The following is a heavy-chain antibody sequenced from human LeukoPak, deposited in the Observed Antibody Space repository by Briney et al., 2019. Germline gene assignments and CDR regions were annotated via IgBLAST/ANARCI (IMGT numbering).Heavy chain of an antibody. CDR2: IYNRGNT. CDR1: GDSISNYY. J-gene: IGHJ4*02. V-gene: IGHV4-59*01. D-gene: IGHD1-26*01. Sequence: PSETLSLTCTVSGDSISNYYWSWIRQPPGKGLEWIGYIYNRGNTNYNPSLKSRVTISVDTTKNQFSLKLSSVTAADTAVYYCARASSGSYYVFDYWSQGILDTVSS. CDR3: ARASSGSYYVFDY.